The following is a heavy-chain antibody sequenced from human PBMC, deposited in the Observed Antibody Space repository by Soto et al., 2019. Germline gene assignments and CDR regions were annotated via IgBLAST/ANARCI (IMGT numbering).Heavy chain of an antibody. Sequence: QVQLVQSGAEVKKPGASVKVSCKASGYTFTGYYMHWVRQAPGQGLEWMGWINPNSGGTNYAQKFQGRVTMTRDTSISTAYMELSRLRTDDTAVYYCARSTKNQIQLWLRAHYYDSSIDDYFDYWGQGTLVTVSS. CDR3: ARSTKNQIQLWLRAHYYDSSIDDYFDY. CDR1: GYTFTGYY. CDR2: INPNSGGT. V-gene: IGHV1-2*02. J-gene: IGHJ4*02. D-gene: IGHD3-22*01.